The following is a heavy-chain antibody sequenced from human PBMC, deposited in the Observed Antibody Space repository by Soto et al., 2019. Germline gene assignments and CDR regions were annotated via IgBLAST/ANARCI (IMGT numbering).Heavy chain of an antibody. CDR3: ARDSSNAIAYYFDY. D-gene: IGHD6-13*01. CDR1: GFTFSSYA. V-gene: IGHV3-21*01. Sequence: GGSLRLSCAASGFTFSSYAMSWVRQAPGKGLEWVSAISSSSSYIYYADSVKGRFTISRDNAKNSLYLQMNSLRAEDTVVFYCARDSSNAIAYYFDYWGQGTLVTVSS. J-gene: IGHJ4*02. CDR2: ISSSSSYI.